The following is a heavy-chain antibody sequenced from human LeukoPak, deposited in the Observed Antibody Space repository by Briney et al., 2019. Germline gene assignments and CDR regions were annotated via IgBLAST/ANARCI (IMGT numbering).Heavy chain of an antibody. CDR1: GFTFSSYA. CDR3: AKVPHSSSWRRTYYFDY. CDR2: ISGSGGST. Sequence: GGSLRLSCAASGFTFSSYAMSWVRQAPGKGLEWVSAISGSGGSTYYADSVKGRLTISRDNSKNTLYLQMNSLRAEDTAVYYCAKVPHSSSWRRTYYFDYWGQGTLVTVSS. V-gene: IGHV3-23*01. J-gene: IGHJ4*02. D-gene: IGHD6-13*01.